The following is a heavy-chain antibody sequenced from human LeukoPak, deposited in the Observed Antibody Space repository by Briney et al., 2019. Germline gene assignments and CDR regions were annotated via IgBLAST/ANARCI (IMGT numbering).Heavy chain of an antibody. J-gene: IGHJ6*03. CDR2: TYYRSKWYN. D-gene: IGHD6-19*01. CDR3: ARGVIAVAGEYDYYYYMDV. V-gene: IGHV6-1*01. CDR1: GDSVSSNSAA. Sequence: SQTLSVTCAISGDSVSSNSAAWNWIRQSPSRGLEWLGRTYYRSKWYNDYAVSVKSRITINPDTSKNQFSLQLNSVTPEDTAVYYCARGVIAVAGEYDYYYYMDVWGKGTTVTVSS.